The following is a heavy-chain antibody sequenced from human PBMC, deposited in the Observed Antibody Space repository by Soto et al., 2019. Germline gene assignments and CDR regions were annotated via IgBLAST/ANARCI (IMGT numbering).Heavy chain of an antibody. J-gene: IGHJ3*02. Sequence: GGSLRLSCAASGFTFDDSGMSWVRHAPGEGLEWVSGINWNGGSTGYADSVKGRFTISRDNAKNSLYLQMHSLRAEDTALYHCGGGGGNIVLGSSIALDIGGQGRRIAVS. CDR1: GFTFDDSG. D-gene: IGHD2-2*01. CDR2: INWNGGST. V-gene: IGHV3-20*01. CDR3: GGGGGNIVLGSSIALDI.